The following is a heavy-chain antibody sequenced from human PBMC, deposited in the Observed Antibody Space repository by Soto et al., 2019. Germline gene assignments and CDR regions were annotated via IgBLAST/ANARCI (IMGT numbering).Heavy chain of an antibody. D-gene: IGHD2-2*01. V-gene: IGHV3-23*01. J-gene: IGHJ6*02. CDR2: ISGSGGST. CDR1: GFTFSSYA. Sequence: GGSLRLSCAASGFTFSSYAMSWVRQAPGKGLEWVSAISGSGGSTYYADSVKGRFTISRDNSKNTLYLQMNSLRAEDTGVYYCTRYTYTSRYSYFGMDVWGHGTTVTVSS. CDR3: TRYTYTSRYSYFGMDV.